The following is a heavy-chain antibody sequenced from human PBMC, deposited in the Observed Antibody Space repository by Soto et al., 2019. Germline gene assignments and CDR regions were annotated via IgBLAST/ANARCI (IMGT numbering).Heavy chain of an antibody. J-gene: IGHJ6*03. D-gene: IGHD4-4*01. CDR1: GFIFSNYH. CDR3: ARAYSNYGLDRVYYYYYYMDV. V-gene: IGHV4-34*01. Sequence: GSLRLSCTASGFIFSNYHMTWIRQAPGKGLEWIGEINHSGSTNYNPSLKSRVTISVDTSKNQFSLKLSSVTAADTAVYYCARAYSNYGLDRVYYYYYYMDVWGKGTTVTVSS. CDR2: INHSGST.